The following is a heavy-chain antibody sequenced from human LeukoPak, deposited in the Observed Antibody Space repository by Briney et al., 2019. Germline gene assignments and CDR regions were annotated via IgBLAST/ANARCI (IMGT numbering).Heavy chain of an antibody. J-gene: IGHJ4*02. Sequence: GASVKVSCKASGYTFTSYAMHWVRQAPGQRLEWVGWINAGNGNTKYSQKFQGRVTITRDTSASTAYMALSSLRSEDTAVYYCASDYGSGSYYVYWGQGTLVTVSS. CDR1: GYTFTSYA. CDR3: ASDYGSGSYYVY. V-gene: IGHV1-3*01. CDR2: INAGNGNT. D-gene: IGHD3-10*01.